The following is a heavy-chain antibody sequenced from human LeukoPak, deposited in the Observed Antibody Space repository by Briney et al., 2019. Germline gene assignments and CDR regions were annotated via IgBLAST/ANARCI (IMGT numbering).Heavy chain of an antibody. CDR1: WFPLRNFS. CDR2: ISSSSTI. D-gene: IGHD3-22*01. Sequence: GALRLFCSAPWFPLRNFSLNWVRQAPGKGLEWVSYISSSSTIYYADSVKGRFTISRDNAKNSLYLQMNSLRDEDTAVYYCARVSRGSSGPFDYWGQGTLVTVSS. V-gene: IGHV3-48*02. CDR3: ARVSRGSSGPFDY. J-gene: IGHJ4*02.